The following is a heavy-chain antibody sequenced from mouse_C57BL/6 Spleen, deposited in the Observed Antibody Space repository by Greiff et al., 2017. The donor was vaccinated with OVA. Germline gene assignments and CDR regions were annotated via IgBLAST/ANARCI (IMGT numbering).Heavy chain of an antibody. J-gene: IGHJ4*01. V-gene: IGHV2-5*01. D-gene: IGHD2-1*01. CDR1: GFSLTSYG. CDR3: AKEGNYEDYAMDY. Sequence: QVHVKQSGPGLVQPSQSLSITCTVSGFSLTSYGVHWVRQSPGKGLEWLGVIWRGGSTDYNAAFMSRLSITKDNSKSQVFFKMNSLQADDTAIYYCAKEGNYEDYAMDYWGQGTSVTVSS. CDR2: IWRGGST.